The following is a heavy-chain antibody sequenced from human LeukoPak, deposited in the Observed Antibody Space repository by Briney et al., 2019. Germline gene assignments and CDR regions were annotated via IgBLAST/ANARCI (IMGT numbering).Heavy chain of an antibody. D-gene: IGHD2-2*01. Sequence: PSETLSLTCAVYGGSFSGYYWSWIRQPPGKGLEWIGEINHSGSTNYNPSLKSRVTISVDTSKNQFSLKLSSVTAADTAVYYCARAIVVVPAAMVYYYYGMDVWGKGTTVTVSS. CDR1: GGSFSGYY. J-gene: IGHJ6*04. CDR2: INHSGST. CDR3: ARAIVVVPAAMVYYYYGMDV. V-gene: IGHV4-34*01.